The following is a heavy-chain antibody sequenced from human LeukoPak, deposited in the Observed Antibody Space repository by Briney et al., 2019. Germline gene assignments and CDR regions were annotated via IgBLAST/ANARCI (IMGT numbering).Heavy chain of an antibody. V-gene: IGHV3-11*06. CDR3: ARDPTMVRVSDTINWFDP. Sequence: GGSLRLSCAASGFTFSDYYMSWIRQAPGKGLEWVSYISSSSSYTNYADSVKGRFTIPRDNAKNSLYLQMNSLRAEDTAVYYCARDPTMVRVSDTINWFDPWGQGTLVTVSS. D-gene: IGHD3-10*01. CDR2: ISSSSSYT. J-gene: IGHJ5*02. CDR1: GFTFSDYY.